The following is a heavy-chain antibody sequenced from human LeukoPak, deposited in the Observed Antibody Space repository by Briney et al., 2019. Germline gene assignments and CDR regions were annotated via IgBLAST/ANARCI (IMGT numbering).Heavy chain of an antibody. V-gene: IGHV3-21*01. J-gene: IGHJ4*02. Sequence: PGGSLRLSCAASGLAVSTSVIYWFRQAPGKGLEWVSDIKEHDAKGSYADSVKGRFTISRDNAENSLYLQMHSLRAEDTAVYFCARGEEKATINGLDSWGQGTLVTVSS. CDR2: IKEHDAKG. D-gene: IGHD5-24*01. CDR1: GLAVSTSV. CDR3: ARGEEKATINGLDS.